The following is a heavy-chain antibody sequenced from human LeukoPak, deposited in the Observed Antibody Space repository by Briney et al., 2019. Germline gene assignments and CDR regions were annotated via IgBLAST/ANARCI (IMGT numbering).Heavy chain of an antibody. D-gene: IGHD1-1*01. Sequence: GGSLRLSCAASGFTFSSYWMHWVRQAPGKGLVWVSRINSDGSSTIYADSVKGRFTISRDNAKNTLYLQMNSLRAEDTAVYYCARAVQPGVFAFDIWGQGTMVTVSS. J-gene: IGHJ3*02. V-gene: IGHV3-74*01. CDR3: ARAVQPGVFAFDI. CDR1: GFTFSSYW. CDR2: INSDGSST.